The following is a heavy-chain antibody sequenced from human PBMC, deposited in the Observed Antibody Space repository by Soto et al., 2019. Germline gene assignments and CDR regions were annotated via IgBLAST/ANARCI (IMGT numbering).Heavy chain of an antibody. D-gene: IGHD4-17*01. Sequence: QVQLVESGGGVVQPGRSLRLSCAASGFTFSSYGMHWVRQAPGKGLEWVAVISYDGSNKYYADSVKGRFTISRDNSKNTLYLQMNSLRAEDTAVYYCAQDGFGVTTFKYFQHWGQGTLVTVSS. CDR2: ISYDGSNK. CDR1: GFTFSSYG. CDR3: AQDGFGVTTFKYFQH. J-gene: IGHJ1*01. V-gene: IGHV3-30*18.